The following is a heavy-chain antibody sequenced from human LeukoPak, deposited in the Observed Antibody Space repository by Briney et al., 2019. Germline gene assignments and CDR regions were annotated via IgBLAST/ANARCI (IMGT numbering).Heavy chain of an antibody. CDR3: ARDLSGIAGNTYGRGIDY. J-gene: IGHJ4*02. CDR2: IKKDGSEK. V-gene: IGHV3-7*01. D-gene: IGHD6-13*01. Sequence: QPGGSLTLSCAASGFTFSSYEMNWVRQAPGKGLEWVANIKKDGSEKYYVDPAKGRFTISRDNAKTSLYLQMNSLRAEDTAVYYCARDLSGIAGNTYGRGIDYWGQGNLVTVSA. CDR1: GFTFSSYE.